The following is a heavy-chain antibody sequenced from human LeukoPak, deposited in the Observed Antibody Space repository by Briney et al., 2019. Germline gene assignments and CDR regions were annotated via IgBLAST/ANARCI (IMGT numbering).Heavy chain of an antibody. CDR1: GGSTSSSDYY. V-gene: IGHV4-39*01. CDR2: IRYSANT. D-gene: IGHD3-10*01. J-gene: IGHJ4*02. CDR3: ARKPIFASGSHWYYFDN. Sequence: SETLSLTCTVSGGSTSSSDYYWGWIRQPPDEGLEWIASIRYSANTYYNPSLKSRVTISVDTSKNQFSLKLNSVTAADTAVYYCARKPIFASGSHWYYFDNWGQGILVTVSS.